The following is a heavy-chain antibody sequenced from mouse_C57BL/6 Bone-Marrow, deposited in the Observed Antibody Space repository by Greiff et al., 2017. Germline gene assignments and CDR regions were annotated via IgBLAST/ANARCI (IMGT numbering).Heavy chain of an antibody. Sequence: QVQLKESGAELVRPGTSVKMSCKASGYTFTNYWIGWAKQRPGHGLEWIGDIYPGGGYTNYNEKFKGKATLTADKSSSTAYMQFSSLTSEDSAIYYCARIYYGKGYAMDDWGQGTSVTVSS. CDR2: IYPGGGYT. CDR3: ARIYYGKGYAMDD. J-gene: IGHJ4*01. CDR1: GYTFTNYW. V-gene: IGHV1-63*01. D-gene: IGHD2-1*01.